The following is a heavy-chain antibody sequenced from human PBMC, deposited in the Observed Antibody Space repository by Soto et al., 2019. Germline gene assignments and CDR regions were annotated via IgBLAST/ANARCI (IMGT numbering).Heavy chain of an antibody. CDR3: ARTAGPTPFDP. Sequence: QVQLVQSGAEVKKPGASVKVSCKASGYTFTGYTMHWVRQAPGQRLEWMGWITAGNGNTKYSQKFQGRVTITRDTSASTVYMELNSLTSEDTAVYYCARTAGPTPFDPWGQGTPVTVSS. D-gene: IGHD6-19*01. CDR2: ITAGNGNT. V-gene: IGHV1-3*01. CDR1: GYTFTGYT. J-gene: IGHJ5*02.